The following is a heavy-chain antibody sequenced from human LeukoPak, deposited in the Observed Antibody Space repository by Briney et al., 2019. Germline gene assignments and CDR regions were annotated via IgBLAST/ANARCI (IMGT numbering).Heavy chain of an antibody. Sequence: PGGSLRLSCAASGSTFSSYAMSWVRQAPGKGLEWVSAISGSGGSTYYADSVKGRFTISRDNSKNTLYLQMNSLRAEDTAVYYCANYYDSSGYYFPRPFDYWGQGTLVTVSS. V-gene: IGHV3-23*01. J-gene: IGHJ4*02. CDR3: ANYYDSSGYYFPRPFDY. CDR1: GSTFSSYA. D-gene: IGHD3-22*01. CDR2: ISGSGGST.